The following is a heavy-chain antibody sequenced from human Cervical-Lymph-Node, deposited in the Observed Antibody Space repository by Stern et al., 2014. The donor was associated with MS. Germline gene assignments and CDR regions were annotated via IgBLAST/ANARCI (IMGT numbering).Heavy chain of an antibody. J-gene: IGHJ5*02. CDR3: ARGATQAFDP. Sequence: QLQLQESGPGLVQPSETLSLTCTVSGGSISSYYWSWIRQPPGKGLEWIGYIYYSGSTNYNPSLKSRVTISVDTSKNQFSLKLSSVTAADTAVYYCARGATQAFDPWGQGTLVTVSS. CDR2: IYYSGST. CDR1: GGSISSYY. V-gene: IGHV4-59*01.